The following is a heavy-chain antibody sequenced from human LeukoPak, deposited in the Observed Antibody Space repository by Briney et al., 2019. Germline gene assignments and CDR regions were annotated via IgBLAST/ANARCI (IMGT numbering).Heavy chain of an antibody. CDR3: AKESVMSGDFDY. CDR1: GFPFDDYA. Sequence: SLRLSCAASGFPFDDYAMHWVRQAPGTGLEWASGISWNCGSIGFADSVKGRFTFSSGSAKNSLYLQMNSLRAEDMALYYCAKESVMSGDFDYWGQGTLVTVSS. V-gene: IGHV3-9*03. D-gene: IGHD4-11*01. J-gene: IGHJ4*02. CDR2: ISWNCGSI.